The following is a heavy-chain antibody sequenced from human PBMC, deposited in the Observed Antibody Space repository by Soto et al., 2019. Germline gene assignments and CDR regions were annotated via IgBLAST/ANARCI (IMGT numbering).Heavy chain of an antibody. J-gene: IGHJ6*01. CDR3: ARDKMSRYDFWSGPNYYYGMDV. CDR2: IWYDGSNT. CDR1: VFTFSIYG. V-gene: IGHV3-33*01. Sequence: GGSLLLSSASSVFTFSIYGMHWVGQAPGRGLDWVEVIWYDGSNTYYADSVKGRFSISRDNSKNTLYLQMNSLRAEDTAVYYCARDKMSRYDFWSGPNYYYGMDVWGQGTTVTVSS. D-gene: IGHD3-3*01.